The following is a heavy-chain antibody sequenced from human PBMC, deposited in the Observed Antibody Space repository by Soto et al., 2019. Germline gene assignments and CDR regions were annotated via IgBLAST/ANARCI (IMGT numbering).Heavy chain of an antibody. J-gene: IGHJ4*02. Sequence: EVQLVESGGGLVQPGGSLRLSCAASGFTFSSYSMNWVRQAPGKGLEWVSYISSSSSTIYYADSVKGRFTISRDNAKNPRYLQMNSLGDEDTAVYYGGRSSYGDYGYGGQGTLVTVSS. CDR3: GRSSYGDYGY. D-gene: IGHD4-17*01. CDR2: ISSSSSTI. V-gene: IGHV3-48*02. CDR1: GFTFSSYS.